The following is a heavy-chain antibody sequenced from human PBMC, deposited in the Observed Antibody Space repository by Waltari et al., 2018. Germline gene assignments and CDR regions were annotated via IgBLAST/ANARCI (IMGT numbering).Heavy chain of an antibody. J-gene: IGHJ6*02. CDR1: GSTFTSYD. D-gene: IGHD4-17*01. Sequence: QVQLVQSGAEVKKPGASVKVSCKASGSTFTSYDINWVRQATGQGLEWMGWMNPNSGNTGYAQKFQGRVTMTRNTAISTAYMELSSLRSEDTAVYYCARGDYDYYYYGMDVWGQGTTVTVSS. CDR2: MNPNSGNT. V-gene: IGHV1-8*01. CDR3: ARGDYDYYYYGMDV.